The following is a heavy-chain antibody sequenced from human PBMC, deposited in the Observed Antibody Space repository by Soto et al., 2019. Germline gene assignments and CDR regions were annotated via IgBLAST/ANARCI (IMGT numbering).Heavy chain of an antibody. V-gene: IGHV1-18*04. CDR3: ASDFSGSEATPFDY. D-gene: IGHD3-22*01. CDR1: GYTFTNYG. J-gene: IGHJ4*02. Sequence: QVQLVQSGAEVKKPGASVQVSCKASGYTFTNYGIGWVRQAPGQGLEWMGWINVYDGDTNYAQNFQGRVTMTTDTSTGTAYMELRRLRSDDTAVYYCASDFSGSEATPFDYWGQGTLVTVSS. CDR2: INVYDGDT.